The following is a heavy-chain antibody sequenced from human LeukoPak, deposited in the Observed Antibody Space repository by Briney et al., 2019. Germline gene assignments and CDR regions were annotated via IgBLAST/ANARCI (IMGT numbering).Heavy chain of an antibody. Sequence: GASVKVSCKASGYTFTSYYMHWVRQAPGQGLEWMGIINPSGGSTSYAQKFQGRVTMTRDTSTRTAYMELRSLRSDDAAVYYCARIDLAYGSGTYYSSYFEYWGQGTLVTVSS. CDR3: ARIDLAYGSGTYYSSYFEY. V-gene: IGHV1-46*01. J-gene: IGHJ4*02. CDR1: GYTFTSYY. D-gene: IGHD3-10*01. CDR2: INPSGGST.